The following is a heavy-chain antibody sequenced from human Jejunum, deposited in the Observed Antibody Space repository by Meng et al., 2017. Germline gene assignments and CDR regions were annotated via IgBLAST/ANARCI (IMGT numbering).Heavy chain of an antibody. CDR1: GFTVSSGY. CDR2: INTGGKT. D-gene: IGHD3-10*01. J-gene: IGHJ4*02. V-gene: IGHV3-53*01. Sequence: GESLKISCAASGFTVSSGYMTWGRQAPGKGLEWVSVINTGGKTFYSDSVKGRFTISRDIAQNTQYLQMDSLRAEDRAVYYCAKGITLVRGGTYYFDYWGQGTVVTVSS. CDR3: AKGITLVRGGTYYFDY.